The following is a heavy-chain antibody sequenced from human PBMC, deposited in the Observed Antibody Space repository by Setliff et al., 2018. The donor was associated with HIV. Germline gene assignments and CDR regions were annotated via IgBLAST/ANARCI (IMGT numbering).Heavy chain of an antibody. CDR3: ATLDY. V-gene: IGHV1-2*02. CDR1: GYTFTDYY. Sequence: ASVKVSCKASGYTFTDYYMHWVKQAPGQGLEWMGWINGNSGATNYAQKFQGRVTMTRDTSISTAYMELRRLGSDDTAVYYCATLDYSGQGTLVPAPQ. CDR2: INGNSGAT. J-gene: IGHJ4*02.